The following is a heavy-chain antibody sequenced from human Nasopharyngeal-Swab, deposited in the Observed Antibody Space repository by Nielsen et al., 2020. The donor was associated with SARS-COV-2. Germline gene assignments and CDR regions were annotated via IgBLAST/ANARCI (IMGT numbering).Heavy chain of an antibody. Sequence: RQAPGKGLEWIGYIYYSGSTNYNPSLKSRVTISVDTSKNQFSLKLSSVTAADTAVYYCARVAVVTPYYYYMDVWGKGTTVTVSS. D-gene: IGHD4-23*01. CDR2: IYYSGST. V-gene: IGHV4-59*01. CDR3: ARVAVVTPYYYYMDV. J-gene: IGHJ6*03.